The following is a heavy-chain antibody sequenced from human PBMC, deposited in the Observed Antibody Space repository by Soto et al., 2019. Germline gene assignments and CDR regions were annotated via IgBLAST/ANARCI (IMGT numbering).Heavy chain of an antibody. D-gene: IGHD3-3*01. Sequence: PGGSLRLSCSASGFTFSSYDMHWVRQGTGKGLEWVSAIGTTGDTYYAGSVKGRFTIPRENAKNSLYLQMNSLRSGDTAIYFCARAIGPTLFVYWGHGTLVTVSS. CDR3: ARAIGPTLFVY. CDR1: GFTFSSYD. J-gene: IGHJ4*01. CDR2: IGTTGDT. V-gene: IGHV3-13*04.